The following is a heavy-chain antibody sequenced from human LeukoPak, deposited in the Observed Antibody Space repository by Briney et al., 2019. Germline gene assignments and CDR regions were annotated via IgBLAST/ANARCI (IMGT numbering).Heavy chain of an antibody. J-gene: IGHJ5*02. CDR1: GFTFSSYW. V-gene: IGHV3-7*01. Sequence: GGSLRLSCAASGFTFSSYWMSWVRKAPGKGLEWVGNLKQDGTENYYVGSVKGRFTISRDNAKNTVYLQMNNQRAEETAVYYCARDRATASWGQGTLVTVSS. CDR2: LKQDGTEN. D-gene: IGHD1-14*01. CDR3: ARDRATAS.